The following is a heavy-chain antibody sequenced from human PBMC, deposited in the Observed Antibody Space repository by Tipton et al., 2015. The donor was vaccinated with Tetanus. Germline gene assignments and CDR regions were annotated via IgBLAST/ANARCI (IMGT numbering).Heavy chain of an antibody. CDR1: GASFSDYY. V-gene: IGHV4-34*01. Sequence: LRLSCAVYGASFSDYYWSWIRQAPGKGLEWIGEINHSGNTNHNPSLKSRVTLSVDTSKNQFSLKLNSVTAADTAVYYCARANNDFPKKGPFDYGGQGARVIVSS. CDR3: ARANNDFPKKGPFDY. CDR2: INHSGNT. J-gene: IGHJ4*02. D-gene: IGHD3-3*01.